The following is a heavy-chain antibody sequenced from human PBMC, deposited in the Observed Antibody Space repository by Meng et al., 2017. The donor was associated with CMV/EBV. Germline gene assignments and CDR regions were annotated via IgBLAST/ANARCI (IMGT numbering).Heavy chain of an antibody. CDR1: GFTFSNAW. J-gene: IGHJ4*02. CDR3: TTAAYYDFWSGYYLNYFDY. CDR2: IKSKTDGGTT. D-gene: IGHD3-3*01. V-gene: IGHV3-15*01. Sequence: GGSLRLSCAASGFTFSNAWMSWVRQAPGKGLERVGRIKSKTDGGTTDYAAPVKGRFTISRDDSKNTLYLQMNSLKTEDTAVYYCTTAAYYDFWSGYYLNYFDYWGQGTLVTVSS.